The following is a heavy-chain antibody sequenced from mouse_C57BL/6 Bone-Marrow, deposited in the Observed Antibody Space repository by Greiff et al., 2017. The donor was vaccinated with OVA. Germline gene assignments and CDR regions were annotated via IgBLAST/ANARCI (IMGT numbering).Heavy chain of an antibody. CDR3: ARSYSNYGYFDY. V-gene: IGHV1-15*01. D-gene: IGHD2-5*01. CDR2: IDPETGGT. Sequence: QVQLQQSGAELVRPGASVTLSCKASGYTFTDYEMHWVKQTPVHGLEWIGAIDPETGGTAYNQKFKGKAILTADKSSSTAYMALRSLTSEDSAVYYCARSYSNYGYFDYWGQGTTLTVSS. CDR1: GYTFTDYE. J-gene: IGHJ2*01.